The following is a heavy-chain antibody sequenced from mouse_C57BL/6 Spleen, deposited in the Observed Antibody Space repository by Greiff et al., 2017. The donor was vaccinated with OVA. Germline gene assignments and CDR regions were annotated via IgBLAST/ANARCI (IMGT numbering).Heavy chain of an antibody. CDR2: INPSTGGT. J-gene: IGHJ2*01. Sequence: VQLQQSGPELVKPGASVKISCKASGYSFTGYYMNWVKQSPEKSLEWIGEINPSTGGTTYNQKFKAKATLTVDKSSSTAYMQLKSLTSEDSAVYYCARYGGTLDYWGQGTTLTVSS. CDR3: ARYGGTLDY. CDR1: GYSFTGYY. V-gene: IGHV1-42*01. D-gene: IGHD1-1*02.